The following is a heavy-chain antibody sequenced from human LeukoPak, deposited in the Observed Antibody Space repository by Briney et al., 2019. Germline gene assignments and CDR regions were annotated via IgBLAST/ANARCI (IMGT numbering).Heavy chain of an antibody. CDR3: AKLEGTIGTTGFDY. Sequence: QPGGSLSLSCGASGFTFSSYAMTWVRQAPGKGLEWVSAVGDGGGSINYADSVKGRFTISRDNSKNTLYLQLNILRAEDTAIYYCAKLEGTIGTTGFDYWGQGTLVTVSS. CDR2: VGDGGGSI. V-gene: IGHV3-23*01. J-gene: IGHJ4*02. CDR1: GFTFSSYA. D-gene: IGHD1-1*01.